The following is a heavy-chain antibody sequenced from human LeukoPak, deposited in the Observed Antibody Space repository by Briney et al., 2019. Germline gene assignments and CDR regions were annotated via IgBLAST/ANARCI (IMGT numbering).Heavy chain of an antibody. V-gene: IGHV1-2*02. Sequence: GASVKVSCKASGYTFTGYYMHWVRQAPGQGLEWMGWINPNGGGTNYAQKFQGRVTMTRDTSISTAYMELSRLRSDDTAVYYCASDRVATFSFDYWGQGTLVTVSS. D-gene: IGHD5-12*01. CDR2: INPNGGGT. CDR1: GYTFTGYY. CDR3: ASDRVATFSFDY. J-gene: IGHJ4*02.